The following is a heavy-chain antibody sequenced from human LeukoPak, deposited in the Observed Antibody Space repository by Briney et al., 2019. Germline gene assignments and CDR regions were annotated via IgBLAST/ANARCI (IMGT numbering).Heavy chain of an antibody. D-gene: IGHD3-10*01. V-gene: IGHV1-18*01. CDR1: GYTFTSYG. CDR3: ARVRMVRGVPLFDY. Sequence: ASVKVSCKASGYTFTSYGISWVRQAPGQGLEWMGWISAYNGNTNYAQKLQGRVTMTTDTSTSTAYMELRSLRSDDTAVYYCARVRMVRGVPLFDYWGQGTLVTVSS. CDR2: ISAYNGNT. J-gene: IGHJ4*02.